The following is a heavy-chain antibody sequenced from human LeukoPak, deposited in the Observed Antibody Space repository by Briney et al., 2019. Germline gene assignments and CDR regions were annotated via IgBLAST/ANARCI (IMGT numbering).Heavy chain of an antibody. CDR2: INPNSGGT. J-gene: IGHJ4*02. CDR3: ARGDGDYVVLSPLDY. V-gene: IGHV1-2*02. D-gene: IGHD4-17*01. CDR1: GYTFTGYY. Sequence: ASVKVSCKASGYTFTGYYMHWVRQAPGQGLEWMGWINPNSGGTNYAQKFQGRVTMTRDTSISTAYMELSRLRSDDTAVYYCARGDGDYVVLSPLDYWGQGTLVTVSS.